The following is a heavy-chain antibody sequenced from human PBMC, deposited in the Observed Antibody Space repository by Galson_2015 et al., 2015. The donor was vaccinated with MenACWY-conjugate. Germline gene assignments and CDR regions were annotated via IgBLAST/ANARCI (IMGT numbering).Heavy chain of an antibody. CDR1: GYTLTDLS. J-gene: IGHJ6*03. CDR3: STNSSHLISLPVQTNYYMNV. D-gene: IGHD4-23*01. V-gene: IGHV1-24*01. Sequence: SVKVSCKVSGYTLTDLSIHWVRQAPGKGLEWMGGFDPEDGETIYAQKLKGRVTMTEDISTDTAYMELSSLRSEDTAVYYCSTNSSHLISLPVQTNYYMNVWDKGTTVTVSS. CDR2: FDPEDGET.